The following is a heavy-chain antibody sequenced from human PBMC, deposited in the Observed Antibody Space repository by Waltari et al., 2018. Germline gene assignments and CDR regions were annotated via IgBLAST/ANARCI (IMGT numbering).Heavy chain of an antibody. J-gene: IGHJ6*03. Sequence: EVQLVESGGGLVQPGGSLRLSCAASGFTFSSYWMHWVRQAPGRGLVWVSRINSDGSSTSYADSVKGRFTISRDNAKNTLYLQMNSLRAEDTAVYYCARGFRPYYYYMDVWGKGTTVTVSS. CDR2: INSDGSST. CDR1: GFTFSSYW. CDR3: ARGFRPYYYYMDV. V-gene: IGHV3-74*01.